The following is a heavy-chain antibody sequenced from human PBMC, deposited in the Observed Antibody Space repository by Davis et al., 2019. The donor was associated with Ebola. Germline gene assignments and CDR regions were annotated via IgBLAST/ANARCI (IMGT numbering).Heavy chain of an antibody. V-gene: IGHV1-46*01. CDR1: GGTFSSYA. D-gene: IGHD3-10*01. CDR3: ARGSRESHGDYYYGMDV. CDR2: INPSGGST. Sequence: ASVKVSCKASGGTFSSYAISWVRQAPGQGLEWMGIINPSGGSTSYAQKFQGRVTMTRDTSTSTVYMELRSLRSEDTAVYYCARGSRESHGDYYYGMDVWGQGTTVTVSS. J-gene: IGHJ6*02.